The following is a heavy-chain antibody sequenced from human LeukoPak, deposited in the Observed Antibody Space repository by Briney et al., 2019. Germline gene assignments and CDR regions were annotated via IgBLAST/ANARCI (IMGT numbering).Heavy chain of an antibody. D-gene: IGHD3-9*01. J-gene: IGHJ5*02. Sequence: GASLKISCKGSGYSFTSYWIGWVRQMPGKGLEWMGIIYPGDSDTRYSPSFQGQVTISADKPISTAYLQWSSLKASDTAMYYCARHYHYDILTGYTNWFDPWGQGTLVTVSS. CDR1: GYSFTSYW. V-gene: IGHV5-51*01. CDR3: ARHYHYDILTGYTNWFDP. CDR2: IYPGDSDT.